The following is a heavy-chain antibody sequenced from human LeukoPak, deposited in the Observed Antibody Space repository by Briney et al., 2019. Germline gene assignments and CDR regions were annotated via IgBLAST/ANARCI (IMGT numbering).Heavy chain of an antibody. J-gene: IGHJ4*02. Sequence: GGSLRLSCAASGFTFSSYAMHWVRQAPGKGLEWVAVISYDGSNKYYADSVKGRFTISRDNSKNTLYLQMNGLRAEDTAVYYCARDRLPYCSGGSCSLGYWGQGTLVTVSS. V-gene: IGHV3-30*04. CDR3: ARDRLPYCSGGSCSLGY. D-gene: IGHD2-15*01. CDR1: GFTFSSYA. CDR2: ISYDGSNK.